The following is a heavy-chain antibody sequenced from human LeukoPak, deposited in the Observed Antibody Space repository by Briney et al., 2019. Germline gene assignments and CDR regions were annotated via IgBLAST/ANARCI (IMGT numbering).Heavy chain of an antibody. Sequence: SLRLSCAASGFTFADYAMHWVRQAPGKGLEWVSGINGDGGTVAYADSVKGRFTISRDNAKNSLYLQMNSLRAEDMALYYCAKEYCTGTSCPEEGFSYWGQGTLVTVSS. V-gene: IGHV3-9*03. D-gene: IGHD2-2*01. CDR1: GFTFADYA. CDR2: INGDGGTV. J-gene: IGHJ4*02. CDR3: AKEYCTGTSCPEEGFSY.